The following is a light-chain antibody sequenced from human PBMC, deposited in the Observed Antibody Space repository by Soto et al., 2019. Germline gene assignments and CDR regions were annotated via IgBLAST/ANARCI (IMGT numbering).Light chain of an antibody. CDR1: QSVTSS. Sequence: EIVLTQSPGTLSLASGERAALSCMASQSVTSSYLAWYQQRPGQAPRLLIYGASTRATDIPARFSGSGSGTEFTLTITGLQSEDFAVYYCQQYNGWPWTFGLGTKVDIK. V-gene: IGKV3-15*01. J-gene: IGKJ1*01. CDR2: GAS. CDR3: QQYNGWPWT.